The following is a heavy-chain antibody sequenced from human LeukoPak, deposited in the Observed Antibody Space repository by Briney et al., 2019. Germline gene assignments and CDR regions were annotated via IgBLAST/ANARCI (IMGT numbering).Heavy chain of an antibody. J-gene: IGHJ5*02. V-gene: IGHV1-18*01. CDR2: INVYNGNT. CDR1: GYTFTTSG. CDR3: ARDTRYFDWLLSNWFDP. Sequence: ASVKVSCKASGYTFTTSGINWVRQAPGQGLEWMGCINVYNGNTNYAQKFQGRITMTRDTSTNTAYMELRSLKSDDTAVYYCARDTRYFDWLLSNWFDPWGQGTLVTVSS. D-gene: IGHD3-9*01.